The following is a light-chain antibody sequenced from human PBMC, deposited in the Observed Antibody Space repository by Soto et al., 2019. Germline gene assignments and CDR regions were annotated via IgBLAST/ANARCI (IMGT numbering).Light chain of an antibody. CDR3: ATWDDSLNGFYV. CDR2: NDN. V-gene: IGLV1-44*01. J-gene: IGLJ1*01. CDR1: TSNVGANT. Sequence: QSVLTQPPSASGNPGQRVTISCSGSTSNVGANTVNWYQQVPGTAPKLLIFNDNNRPSGVPARFSGSSSGTSASLAISGLQSEDEADYFCATWDDSLNGFYVFGTGTKVTVL.